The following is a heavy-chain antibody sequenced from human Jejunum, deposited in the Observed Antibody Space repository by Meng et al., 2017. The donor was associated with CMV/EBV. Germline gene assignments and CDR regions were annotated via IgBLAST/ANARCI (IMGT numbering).Heavy chain of an antibody. Sequence: ASGFTFNNYFMSWVRQPPGKGLQWISYISGTSKTIDYADSVQGRFTISRDNTKNLLYLEMNSLRPEDTAVYYCARAGVFGSGLGYWGQGTLVTVSS. V-gene: IGHV3-11*01. CDR1: GFTFNNYF. CDR3: ARAGVFGSGLGY. D-gene: IGHD6-19*01. CDR2: ISGTSKTI. J-gene: IGHJ4*01.